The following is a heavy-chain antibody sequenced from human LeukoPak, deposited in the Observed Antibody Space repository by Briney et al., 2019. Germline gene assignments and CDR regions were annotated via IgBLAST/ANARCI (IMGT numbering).Heavy chain of an antibody. CDR1: GGTFSSYA. V-gene: IGHV1-69*05. J-gene: IGHJ4*02. Sequence: ASVKVSCKASGGTFSSYAISWVRQAPGPGLEWMGGIIPIFGTANYAQKFQGRVTITTADSTTTADMELSSLRSEDPAVYDCARDRGYSYGRFDYWGQGTLVTVSS. CDR3: ARDRGYSYGRFDY. CDR2: IIPIFGTA. D-gene: IGHD5-18*01.